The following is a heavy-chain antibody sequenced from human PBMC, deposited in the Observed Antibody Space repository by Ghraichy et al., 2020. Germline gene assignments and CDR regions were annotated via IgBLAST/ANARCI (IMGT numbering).Heavy chain of an antibody. D-gene: IGHD4-23*01. CDR1: GGSVNSASYY. J-gene: IGHJ5*02. CDR2: IFYSGST. CDR3: ARDYGGKFDP. Sequence: SETLSLTCTVSGGSVNSASYYWIWIRQPPGKGLEWIGYIFYSGSTIYNPSLKSRVTISVDTSKNQFSLKLSSVTAADTAVYYCARDYGGKFDPWGQGTLVTVSS. V-gene: IGHV4-61*01.